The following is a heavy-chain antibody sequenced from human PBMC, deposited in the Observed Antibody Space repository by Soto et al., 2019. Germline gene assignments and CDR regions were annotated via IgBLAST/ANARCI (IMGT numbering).Heavy chain of an antibody. CDR3: ARTRSGATDI. V-gene: IGHV3-74*01. Sequence: AESLRLSCATSGSPFSSYCMHWVRQAPGKGLVWVSRINSDGSSTSYADSVKGRFTISRDNAKNTLYLQMNSLRAEDTAVYYCARTRSGATDIWGQGTMVNVSS. D-gene: IGHD6-25*01. CDR2: INSDGSST. J-gene: IGHJ3*02. CDR1: GSPFSSYC.